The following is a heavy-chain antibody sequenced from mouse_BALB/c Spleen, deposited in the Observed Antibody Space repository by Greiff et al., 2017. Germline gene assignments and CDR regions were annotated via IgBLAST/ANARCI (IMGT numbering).Heavy chain of an antibody. V-gene: IGHV5-4*02. CDR1: GFTFSDYY. Sequence: EVHLVESGGGLVKPGGSLKLSCAASGFTFSDYYMYWVRQTPEKRLEWVATISDGGSYTYYPDSVKGRFTISRDNAKNNLYLQMSSLKSEDTAMYYCARAPTTVAMDYWGQGTSVTVSS. J-gene: IGHJ4*01. CDR3: ARAPTTVAMDY. D-gene: IGHD1-1*01. CDR2: ISDGGSYT.